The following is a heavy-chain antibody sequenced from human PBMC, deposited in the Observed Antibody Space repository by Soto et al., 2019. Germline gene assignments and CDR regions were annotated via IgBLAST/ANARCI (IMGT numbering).Heavy chain of an antibody. CDR2: INPSGGST. CDR3: ARPPETVEVLAGNWFDP. Sequence: QVLLVQSGAEVREPGASVKVSCKTSGYIFTTYYIHWVRQIGGQGLEWLGLINPSGGSTTYAQKFRGRVTMTRDTSTSTVYLELSTLTSDDADVYYCARPPETVEVLAGNWFDPWGPGTLVTGSS. D-gene: IGHD2-15*01. V-gene: IGHV1-46*01. J-gene: IGHJ5*02. CDR1: GYIFTTYY.